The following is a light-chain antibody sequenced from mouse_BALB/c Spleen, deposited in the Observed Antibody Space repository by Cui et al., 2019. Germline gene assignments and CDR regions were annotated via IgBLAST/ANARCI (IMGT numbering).Light chain of an antibody. CDR1: SSVSSSY. V-gene: IGKV4-74*01. Sequence: QIVLTQSPAIMSASLGERVTMTCTVSSSVSSSYLHWYQQKPGSSHKLWIYSTSNLASGVPARFSGSGSGTSYSLTISSMEAEDAATYYCHQYHRSPFTFGSGTKVGNKT. CDR2: STS. CDR3: HQYHRSPFT. J-gene: IGKJ4*01.